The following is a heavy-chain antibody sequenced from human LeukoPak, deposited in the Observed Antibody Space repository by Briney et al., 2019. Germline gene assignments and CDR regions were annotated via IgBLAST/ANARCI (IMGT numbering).Heavy chain of an antibody. CDR1: GGSISTSSYY. J-gene: IGHJ3*02. CDR2: IFYSGST. V-gene: IGHV4-39*07. D-gene: IGHD1-7*01. CDR3: ARVRSNWNYVFAFDI. Sequence: SETLSLTCTVSGGSISTSSYYWGWVRQPPGKGLEWIGNIFYSGSTYYNPSLKSRVTISVDTSKNQFSLKLSSVTAADTAVYYCARVRSNWNYVFAFDIWGQGTMVTVSS.